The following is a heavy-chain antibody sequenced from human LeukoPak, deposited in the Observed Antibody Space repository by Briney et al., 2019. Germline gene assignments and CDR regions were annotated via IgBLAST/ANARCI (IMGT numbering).Heavy chain of an antibody. D-gene: IGHD6-19*01. CDR2: ISSTGGTI. CDR1: GFTFGSYE. Sequence: GGSPRLSCAASGFTFGSYEMNWVRQAPGKGLEWVSYISSTGGTIYYADSVKGRFTISRDNAKNSLYLQMNSLRAEDTAVYYCARFYAPHSSGWYVGYWGQGTLVTVFS. J-gene: IGHJ4*02. V-gene: IGHV3-48*03. CDR3: ARFYAPHSSGWYVGY.